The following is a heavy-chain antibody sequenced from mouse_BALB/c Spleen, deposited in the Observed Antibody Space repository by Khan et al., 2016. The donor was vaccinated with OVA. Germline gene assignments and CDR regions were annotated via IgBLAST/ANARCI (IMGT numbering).Heavy chain of an antibody. V-gene: IGHV1-5*01. CDR1: GYSFTSYW. CDR3: TRGGYSSFAY. Sequence: VQLQQSGTVLARPGASVKMSCKASGYSFTSYWMYWVKQRPGQGLEWIGGIYPGNSDTDYNQKFKGKAKLTAGKSASTAYMELSSLTNEDSAVYYCTRGGYSSFAYWGQGTLVTVSA. D-gene: IGHD1-3*01. CDR2: IYPGNSDT. J-gene: IGHJ3*01.